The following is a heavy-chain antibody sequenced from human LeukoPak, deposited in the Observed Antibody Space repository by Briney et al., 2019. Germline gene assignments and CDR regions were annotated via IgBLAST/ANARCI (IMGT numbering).Heavy chain of an antibody. Sequence: ASVKLSCKASGSTFTSYDINWVRLGPGPGLEWKGWMNPNSGNTGYDQKFQGRVTMTRTTSISTDYMELSSLRSEDTAVYYCARSEVSSSWYFSGFTNWFDPWGQGTLVTVSS. CDR3: ARSEVSSSWYFSGFTNWFDP. CDR1: GSTFTSYD. D-gene: IGHD6-13*01. J-gene: IGHJ5*02. V-gene: IGHV1-8*01. CDR2: MNPNSGNT.